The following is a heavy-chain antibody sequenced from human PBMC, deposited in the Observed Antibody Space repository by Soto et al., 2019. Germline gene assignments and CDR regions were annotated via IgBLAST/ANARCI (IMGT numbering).Heavy chain of an antibody. CDR2: ISWNSGSI. D-gene: IGHD6-19*01. Sequence: EVQLVESGGGLVQPGRSLRLSCAASGFTFDDYAMHWVRQAPGKGLEWVSGISWNSGSIGYADSVKGRFTISRDNAKNSLYLQMNSLRAEDTALYYCAKDHFEWLVGGGFDYWGQGTLVTVSS. J-gene: IGHJ4*02. CDR1: GFTFDDYA. V-gene: IGHV3-9*01. CDR3: AKDHFEWLVGGGFDY.